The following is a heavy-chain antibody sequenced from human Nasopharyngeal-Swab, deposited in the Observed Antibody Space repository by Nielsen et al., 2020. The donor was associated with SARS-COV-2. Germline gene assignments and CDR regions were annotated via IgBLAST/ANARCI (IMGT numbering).Heavy chain of an antibody. V-gene: IGHV4-61*01. CDR1: GGSVSSGSYY. D-gene: IGHD3-10*01. J-gene: IGHJ5*02. Sequence: SETLSLTCTVSGGSVSSGSYYWSWIRQPPGKGREWIGYIYYSGSTNYNPSLKSRVTISVDTSKNQFSLKLSSVTAADTAVYYCARGIKSLRMVRGPYNWFDPWGQGTLVTVSS. CDR3: ARGIKSLRMVRGPYNWFDP. CDR2: IYYSGST.